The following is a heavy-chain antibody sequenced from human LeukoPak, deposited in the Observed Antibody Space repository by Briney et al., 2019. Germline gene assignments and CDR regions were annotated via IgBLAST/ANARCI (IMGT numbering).Heavy chain of an antibody. V-gene: IGHV1-18*01. D-gene: IGHD2-2*01. CDR2: ISAYNGNT. J-gene: IGHJ1*01. CDR3: ARSDIVVVPAEYFQH. CDR1: GYTFTSYG. Sequence: ASVKVSCKASGYTFTSYGISWVRQAPGQGLEWMGWISAYNGNTNYAQKLQGRVTMTTDTSTSTAYMELRSLRSDDTAVYYCARSDIVVVPAEYFQHWGQGTLVTVSS.